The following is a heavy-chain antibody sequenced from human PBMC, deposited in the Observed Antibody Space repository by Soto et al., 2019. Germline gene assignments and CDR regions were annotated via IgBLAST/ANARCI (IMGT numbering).Heavy chain of an antibody. D-gene: IGHD4-17*01. CDR3: AKFKAYGDYGFDY. Sequence: XVSLLLSCAASGFTFSSYAMSWVRQAPGKGLEWVSAISGSGGSTYYADSVKGRFTISRDNSKNTLYLQMNSLRAEDTAVYYCAKFKAYGDYGFDYWGQGTLVTVSS. CDR1: GFTFSSYA. J-gene: IGHJ4*02. V-gene: IGHV3-23*01. CDR2: ISGSGGST.